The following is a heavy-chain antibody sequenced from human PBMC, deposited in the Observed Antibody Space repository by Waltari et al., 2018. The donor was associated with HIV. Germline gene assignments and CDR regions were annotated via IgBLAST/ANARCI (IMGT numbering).Heavy chain of an antibody. D-gene: IGHD3-16*02. CDR3: AGTYYDYVWGSYRPPPFDY. Sequence: SGGSISSYYWSWIRQPAGKGLEWIGRIYTSGSTNYNPSLKSRVTMSVDTSKNQFSLKLSSVTAADTAVYYCAGTYYDYVWGSYRPPPFDYWGQGTLVTVSS. CDR2: IYTSGST. CDR1: GGSISSYY. J-gene: IGHJ4*02. V-gene: IGHV4-4*07.